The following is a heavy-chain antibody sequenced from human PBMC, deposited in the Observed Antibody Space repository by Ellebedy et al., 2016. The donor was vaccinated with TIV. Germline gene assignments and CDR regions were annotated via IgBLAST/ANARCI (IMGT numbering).Heavy chain of an antibody. CDR3: ARTRSTRDAFDI. J-gene: IGHJ3*02. Sequence: SVKVSXXASGGTFSSYAISWVRQAPGQGLEWMGGIIPIFGTANYAQKFQGRVTMTRDTSTSTVYMELSSLRSEDTAVYYCARTRSTRDAFDIWGQGTMVTVSS. V-gene: IGHV1-69*05. CDR2: IIPIFGTA. CDR1: GGTFSSYA.